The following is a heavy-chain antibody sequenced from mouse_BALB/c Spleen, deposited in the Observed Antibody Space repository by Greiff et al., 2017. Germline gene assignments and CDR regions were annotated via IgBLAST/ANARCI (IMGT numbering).Heavy chain of an antibody. J-gene: IGHJ4*01. CDR3: ARSGWLLRNAMDD. V-gene: IGHV1-4*02. D-gene: IGHD2-3*01. Sequence: VKLVESAAELARPGASVKMSCKASGYTFTSYTMHWVKQRPGQGLEWIGYINPSSGYTEYNQKFKDKTTLTADKSSSTAYMQLSSLTSEDSAVYYCARSGWLLRNAMDDWGQGTSVTVSS. CDR1: GYTFTSYT. CDR2: INPSSGYT.